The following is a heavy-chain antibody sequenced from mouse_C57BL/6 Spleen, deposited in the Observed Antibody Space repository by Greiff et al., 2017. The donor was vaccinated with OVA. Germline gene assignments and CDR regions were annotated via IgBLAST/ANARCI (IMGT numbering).Heavy chain of an antibody. CDR2: IYPGDGVT. CDR3: AREEIGTRDCDY. CDR1: GYAFSSSW. J-gene: IGHJ2*01. D-gene: IGHD3-1*01. Sequence: VQLQQSGPELVKPGASVKISCKASGYAFSSSWMNWVKQRPGQGLEWLGRIYPGDGVTNYNGKFKGKATLTADKSSSTAYMQLSSLTSEDAAVYFCAREEIGTRDCDYWGKGTTLTVSS. V-gene: IGHV1-82*01.